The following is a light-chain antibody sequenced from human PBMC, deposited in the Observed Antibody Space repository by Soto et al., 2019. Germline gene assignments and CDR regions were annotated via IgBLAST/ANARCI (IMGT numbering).Light chain of an antibody. Sequence: QSALTQPASVSGSPGQSITISCTGTSSDVGGYNYVSWYQQHPGKAPKLMIYEVSNRPSGVSNRFSGSKSGNTASLTISGLQAEDEADYYCSSYTSSSPRNYVFGNGTKVTVL. V-gene: IGLV2-14*01. CDR1: SSDVGGYNY. CDR3: SSYTSSSPRNYV. J-gene: IGLJ1*01. CDR2: EVS.